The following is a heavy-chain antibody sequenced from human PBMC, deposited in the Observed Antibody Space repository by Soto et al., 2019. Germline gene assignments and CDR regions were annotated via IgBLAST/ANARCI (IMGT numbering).Heavy chain of an antibody. D-gene: IGHD1-26*01. CDR2: VYYGGRS. Sequence: PSETLSLTCTVSSAPVSSTTYTWGWIRQPPGKGLEWVASVYYGGRSYYNPSLNSRVTISVHTSNSQFSLELSSVTAADTAVYYCARGLITGSQYSGGWYYFDSWGQGTQVTVSS. V-gene: IGHV4-39*07. CDR3: ARGLITGSQYSGGWYYFDS. CDR1: SAPVSSTTYT. J-gene: IGHJ4*02.